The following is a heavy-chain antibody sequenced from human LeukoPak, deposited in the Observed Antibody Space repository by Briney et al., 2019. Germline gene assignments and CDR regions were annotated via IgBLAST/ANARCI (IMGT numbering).Heavy chain of an antibody. CDR3: AKDRLTYYYYGMDV. V-gene: IGHV3-7*04. D-gene: IGHD3-16*01. J-gene: IGHJ6*02. CDR1: GFTFSSYW. CDR2: IKQDGSEK. Sequence: GGSLRLSCAASGFTFSSYWMSWVRQAPGKGLEWVANIKQDGSEKYYVDSVKGRFTISRDNAKNSLYLQMNSLRAEDTAVYYCAKDRLTYYYYGMDVWGQGTTVTVSS.